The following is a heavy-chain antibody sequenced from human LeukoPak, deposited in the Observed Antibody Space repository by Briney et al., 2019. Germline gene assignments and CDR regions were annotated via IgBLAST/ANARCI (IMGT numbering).Heavy chain of an antibody. J-gene: IGHJ4*02. Sequence: SETLSLTCTVSGASISNSNYYWGWIRQPPEKGLEWFGSIYYSGSTYYNPSLKSRVTISVDTSKNQFSLKLSSVTATDTAVYYCARHPRYCGTTNCLEYYFGYWGQGTLVTVSS. V-gene: IGHV4-39*01. D-gene: IGHD2-2*01. CDR2: IYYSGST. CDR1: GASISNSNYY. CDR3: ARHPRYCGTTNCLEYYFGY.